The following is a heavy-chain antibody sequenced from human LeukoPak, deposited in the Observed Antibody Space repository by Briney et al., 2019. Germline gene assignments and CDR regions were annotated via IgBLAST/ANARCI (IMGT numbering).Heavy chain of an antibody. CDR1: GYSISSGYY. CDR2: IYDSGST. Sequence: SETLSLTCAVSGYSISSGYYWGCIRQPPGKGLEWIGRIYDSGSTYYNQSLKSRFAISVDNAKNQCSLKVSSVTAEDTAVYYCERWETYYDFWSGYQNWFDPWGKGNLVSVSS. J-gene: IGHJ5*02. V-gene: IGHV4-38-2*01. D-gene: IGHD3-3*01. CDR3: ERWETYYDFWSGYQNWFDP.